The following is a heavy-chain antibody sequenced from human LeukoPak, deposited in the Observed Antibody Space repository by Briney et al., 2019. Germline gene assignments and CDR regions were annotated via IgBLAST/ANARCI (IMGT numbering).Heavy chain of an antibody. CDR1: GGSISSYY. CDR2: IYYSGST. Sequence: PSETLSLTCTVSGGSISSYYWSWIRQPPGKGLEWIGYIYYSGSTNYNPSLKSRVSISVDTSKNQFSLKLSSVTAADTAVYYCARLYSSGWYFDYWGQGTLVTVSS. CDR3: ARLYSSGWYFDY. D-gene: IGHD6-19*01. J-gene: IGHJ4*02. V-gene: IGHV4-59*08.